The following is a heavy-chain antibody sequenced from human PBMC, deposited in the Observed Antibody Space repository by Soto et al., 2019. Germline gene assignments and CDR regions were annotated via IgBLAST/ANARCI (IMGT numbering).Heavy chain of an antibody. CDR3: LRVSGTYYDILTGYYNHYYYSMDV. J-gene: IGHJ6*02. V-gene: IGHV6-1*01. Sequence: SQNLSLTCAISGDSVYSNSAGWNWIRQSPSRDLEWLGRTSYRSQWYNDYAVSVKSRITINPGTSKNLFSLQLNAVTPEDTAVYYCLRVSGTYYDILTGYYNHYYYSMDVGGQGTTVTVSS. D-gene: IGHD3-9*01. CDR2: TSYRSQWYN. CDR1: GDSVYSNSAG.